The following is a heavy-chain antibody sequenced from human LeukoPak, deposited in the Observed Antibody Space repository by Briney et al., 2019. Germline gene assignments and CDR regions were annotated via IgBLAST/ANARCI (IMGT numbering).Heavy chain of an antibody. D-gene: IGHD3-22*01. V-gene: IGHV1-24*01. Sequence: GASVKVSCKVSGYTLTELSMHWVRQAPGKGLEWMGGFDPEDGETIYAQKFQGRVTMTEDTSTDTAYMELSSLRSEDTAVYYCATRYYDSSGYSYYYYGMDVWGQGTTVSVSS. J-gene: IGHJ6*02. CDR3: ATRYYDSSGYSYYYYGMDV. CDR1: GYTLTELS. CDR2: FDPEDGET.